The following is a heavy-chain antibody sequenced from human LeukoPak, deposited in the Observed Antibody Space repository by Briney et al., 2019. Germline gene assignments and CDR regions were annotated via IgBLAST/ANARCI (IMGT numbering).Heavy chain of an antibody. Sequence: PSETLSLTCTVSGGSIRSYYWSWIRQTPGKGLEWIGSIYHTGTTYYNPSLKTRVTIYVDTSKKQFSLKLNSVTAADAAVYYCARDQDYWGQGTLVTVSS. J-gene: IGHJ4*02. CDR3: ARDQDY. V-gene: IGHV4-59*12. CDR2: IYHTGTT. CDR1: GGSIRSYY.